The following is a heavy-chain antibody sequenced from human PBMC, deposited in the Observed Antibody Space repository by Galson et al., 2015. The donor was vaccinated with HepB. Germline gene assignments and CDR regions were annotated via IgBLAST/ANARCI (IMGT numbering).Heavy chain of an antibody. CDR3: ARLEVGWYFDL. V-gene: IGHV4-34*01. J-gene: IGHJ2*01. CDR2: INHSGST. D-gene: IGHD2-2*01. Sequence: SETLSLTCAVYGGSFSGYYWSWIRQPPGKGLEWIGEINHSGSTYYNPSLKSRVTISVDTSKNQFSLKLSSVTAADTAVYYCARLEVGWYFDLWGRGTLVTVSS. CDR1: GGSFSGYY.